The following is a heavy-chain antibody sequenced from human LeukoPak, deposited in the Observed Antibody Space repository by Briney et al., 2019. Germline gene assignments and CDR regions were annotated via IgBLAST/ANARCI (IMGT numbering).Heavy chain of an antibody. D-gene: IGHD3-9*01. CDR3: ARGSDWSNIHSPFDY. J-gene: IGHJ4*02. V-gene: IGHV1-8*01. CDR1: GYTFFSYD. Sequence: ASVKVSCKASGYTFFSYDINWVRQATGQGLEWMGWMNPNSGNTGYAQKFQGRVTMTRNTSISTAYMELSSLRSEDTAVYYCARGSDWSNIHSPFDYWGQGTLVTVSS. CDR2: MNPNSGNT.